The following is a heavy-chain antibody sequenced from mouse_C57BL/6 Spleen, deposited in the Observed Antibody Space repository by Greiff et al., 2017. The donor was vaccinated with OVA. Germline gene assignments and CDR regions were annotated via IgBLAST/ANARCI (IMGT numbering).Heavy chain of an antibody. Sequence: QVQLQQPGAELVKPGASVKLSCKASGYTFTSYWMHWVKQRPGQGLEWIGMIHPNSGSTNYNEKFKSKATLTVDKSSSTAYMQLSSLTSEDSAVYYCARWIVDDYDGGLAYWGQGTLVTVSA. CDR2: IHPNSGST. V-gene: IGHV1-64*01. J-gene: IGHJ3*01. CDR3: ARWIVDDYDGGLAY. D-gene: IGHD2-4*01. CDR1: GYTFTSYW.